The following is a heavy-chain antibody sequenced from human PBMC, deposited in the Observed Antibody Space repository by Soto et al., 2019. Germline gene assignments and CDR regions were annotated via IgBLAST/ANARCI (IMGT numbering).Heavy chain of an antibody. Sequence: EVQLLESGGGLVQPGGSLRLSCAASGFTFSSYAMSWVRQAPGKGLEWVSAISGSGGSTYYADSVKGRFTISRDNSKNTLYLQMNSLRAEETAVYYCARDLLDSSGWFYYFDYWGQGTLVTVSS. V-gene: IGHV3-23*01. CDR3: ARDLLDSSGWFYYFDY. CDR1: GFTFSSYA. CDR2: ISGSGGST. D-gene: IGHD6-19*01. J-gene: IGHJ4*02.